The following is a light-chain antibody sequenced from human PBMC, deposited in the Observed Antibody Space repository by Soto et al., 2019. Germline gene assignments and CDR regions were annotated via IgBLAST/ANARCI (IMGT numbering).Light chain of an antibody. J-gene: IGKJ2*02. Sequence: DIQMTQSPSTLSASVGDRVTITCRASQSISSGLAWYQQKPGKAPKLLIYKASSLESGVPSRFSGSGSGTEFTLTISSLQPDDFATYYGQQYNSYPWTFGQGTKLEIK. CDR1: QSISSG. CDR2: KAS. V-gene: IGKV1-5*03. CDR3: QQYNSYPWT.